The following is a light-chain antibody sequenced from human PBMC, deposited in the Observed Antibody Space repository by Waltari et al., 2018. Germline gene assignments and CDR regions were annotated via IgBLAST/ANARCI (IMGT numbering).Light chain of an antibody. CDR1: TSNIGAGYD. J-gene: IGLJ1*01. Sequence: QSVLKQPPSVSGAPGQRVTISCTGSTSNIGAGYDVHWYQQLPGTAPKLLIFGNTNRPAGVPDRFSGSKSGTSPSLAITGLQVEDEADYYCQSYDNSLSGYVFGSGTKVTVL. V-gene: IGLV1-40*01. CDR2: GNT. CDR3: QSYDNSLSGYV.